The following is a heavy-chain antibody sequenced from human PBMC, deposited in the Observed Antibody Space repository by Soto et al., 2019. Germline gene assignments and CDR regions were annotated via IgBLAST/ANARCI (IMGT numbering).Heavy chain of an antibody. CDR3: ARGTMDILTGYYYYYMDV. V-gene: IGHV3-21*01. CDR1: GFTVSSYS. Sequence: EVQLVESGGGLVKPGGSLRLSCAASGFTVSSYSMNGVRQAPGKGLEWVSSISSSSSYIYYADSVKGRFTISRDNAKNSLYLQMNSLRAEDTAVYYCARGTMDILTGYYYYYMDVWGKGTTVTVSS. J-gene: IGHJ6*03. D-gene: IGHD3-9*01. CDR2: ISSSSSYI.